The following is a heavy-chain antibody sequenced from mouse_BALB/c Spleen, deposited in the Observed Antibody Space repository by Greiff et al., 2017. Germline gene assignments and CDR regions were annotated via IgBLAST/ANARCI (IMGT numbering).Heavy chain of an antibody. J-gene: IGHJ4*01. Sequence: VKLQESGPGLVQPSQSLSITCTVSGFSLTSYGVHWVRQSPGKGLEWLGVIWSGGSTDYNSAFISRLSISKDNSKSQVFFKMNSLQANDTAKYYSARNGYNAMAYWGQGTSVTVSA. CDR1: GFSLTSYG. CDR2: IWSGGST. CDR3: ARNGYNAMAY. V-gene: IGHV2-2*02.